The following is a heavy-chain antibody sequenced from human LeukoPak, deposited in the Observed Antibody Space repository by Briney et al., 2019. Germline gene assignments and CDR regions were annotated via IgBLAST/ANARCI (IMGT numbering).Heavy chain of an antibody. CDR1: GGTFSSYA. CDR3: ARGYCSSTSCYFDY. D-gene: IGHD2-2*01. CDR2: IIPIFGTA. V-gene: IGHV1-69*13. J-gene: IGHJ4*02. Sequence: SVKVSCKASGGTFSSYAISWVRQAPGQGLEWMGGIIPIFGTANYAQEFQGRVTITADESTSTAYMELSSLRSEDTAVYYCARGYCSSTSCYFDYWGQGTLVTVSS.